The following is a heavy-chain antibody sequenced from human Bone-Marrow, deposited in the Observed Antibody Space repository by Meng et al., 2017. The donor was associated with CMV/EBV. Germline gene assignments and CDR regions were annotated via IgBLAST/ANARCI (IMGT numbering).Heavy chain of an antibody. J-gene: IGHJ3*02. CDR2: IYWNDDK. D-gene: IGHD3-3*01. CDR1: GFSLSTSGVG. CDR3: SLPPPGSYDFWSGYYTGYAFDI. Sequence: SGPTLVKPTQTLTLTCTFSGFSLSTSGVGVGWIRQPPGKALEWLALIYWNDDKRYSPSLKSRLTITKDTSKNPVVLTMTNMDPVDTPTYYCSLPPPGSYDFWSGYYTGYAFDIWGQGTMVTVSS. V-gene: IGHV2-5*01.